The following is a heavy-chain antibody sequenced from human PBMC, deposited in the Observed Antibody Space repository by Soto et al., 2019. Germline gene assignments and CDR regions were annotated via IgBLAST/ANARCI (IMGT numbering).Heavy chain of an antibody. CDR3: TTLYFDWTDY. Sequence: EVQLVESGGGLVEPGGSLRLSCAAYDFTFNNAWMYWVRQAPGKGLEWVGRIKSQLDGGTIDYAAPVKRRFTISKDDSKNTLYLHITSLKSEDTAVYYCTTLYFDWTDYWGQGTLVTVSS. D-gene: IGHD3-9*01. CDR2: IKSQLDGGTI. J-gene: IGHJ4*02. CDR1: DFTFNNAW. V-gene: IGHV3-15*07.